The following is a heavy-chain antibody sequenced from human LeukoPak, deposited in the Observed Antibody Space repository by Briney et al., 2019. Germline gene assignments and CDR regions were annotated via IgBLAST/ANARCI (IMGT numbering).Heavy chain of an antibody. V-gene: IGHV4-59*01. D-gene: IGHD3-3*01. Sequence: SETLSLTCTVSGGSISSYYWSWIRQPPGKGLEWIGYVYYSGSTNYNPSLKSRVTISVDTSKNQFSLKLSSVTAADTAVYYCARGLQYYDFWSGYYQFGPWGQGTLVTVSS. CDR1: GGSISSYY. CDR2: VYYSGST. J-gene: IGHJ5*02. CDR3: ARGLQYYDFWSGYYQFGP.